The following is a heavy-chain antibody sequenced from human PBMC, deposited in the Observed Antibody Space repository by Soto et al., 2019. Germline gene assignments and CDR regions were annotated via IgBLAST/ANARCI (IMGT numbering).Heavy chain of an antibody. V-gene: IGHV4-4*07. CDR3: ARDIGSFAYGEGY. CDR2: VYSSGTT. D-gene: IGHD3-10*01. CDR1: IVSIIKLL. J-gene: IGHJ4*02. Sequence: AATLTLTFSLRIVSIIKLLWSLIRQTAGKGLEWIGRVYSSGTTDYNPSLNSRATMSVETSKNQFSLKLSSVTAADTAVYYCARDIGSFAYGEGYWGQG.